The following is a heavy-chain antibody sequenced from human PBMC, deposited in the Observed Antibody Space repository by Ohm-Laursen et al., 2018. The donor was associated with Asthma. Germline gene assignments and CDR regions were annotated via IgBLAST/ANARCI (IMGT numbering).Heavy chain of an antibody. CDR3: ARAQEASGLYNSYFDY. Sequence: GSLRLSCAAPGLSFSHHAMSWVRQAPGKGLEWVAVVGGDGDITHYADAVKGRLTISRDNAKSTLYLLLNRLRVEDTVVYYCARAQEASGLYNSYFDYWGQGTLVTVSS. CDR1: GLSFSHHA. V-gene: IGHV3-23*01. D-gene: IGHD3-3*01. CDR2: VGGDGDIT. J-gene: IGHJ4*02.